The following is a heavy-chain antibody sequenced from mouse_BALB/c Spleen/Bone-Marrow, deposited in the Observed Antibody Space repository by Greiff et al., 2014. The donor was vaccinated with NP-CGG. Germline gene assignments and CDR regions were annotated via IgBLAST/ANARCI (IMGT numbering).Heavy chain of an antibody. V-gene: IGHV14-1*02. Sequence: VQLKQSGAEMVRTGALVKKGREDCGVKIKNYYMHWGKKRTEKGLEGIGWIDTENGNTIYDPKFQGKASITADTSSNTAYLQRSSLTSEDTDVYYCAGGNYRCAYWGQGTLVTVSA. CDR2: IDTENGNT. D-gene: IGHD2-1*01. J-gene: IGHJ3*01. CDR3: AGGNYRCAY. CDR1: GVKIKNYY.